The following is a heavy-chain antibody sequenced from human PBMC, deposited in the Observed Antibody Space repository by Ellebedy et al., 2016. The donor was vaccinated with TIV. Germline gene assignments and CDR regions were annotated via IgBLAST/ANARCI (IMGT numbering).Heavy chain of an antibody. Sequence: PGGSLRLSCAASGFTFSSYTMSWVRQAPGKGLEWVSAISGSGGSTYYADSVKGRFTISRDNSKNTLYLQMNSLRAEDTAVYYCAKDPWFGELWPNYYGMDVWGQGTTVTVSS. J-gene: IGHJ6*02. CDR2: ISGSGGST. CDR1: GFTFSSYT. V-gene: IGHV3-23*01. CDR3: AKDPWFGELWPNYYGMDV. D-gene: IGHD3-10*01.